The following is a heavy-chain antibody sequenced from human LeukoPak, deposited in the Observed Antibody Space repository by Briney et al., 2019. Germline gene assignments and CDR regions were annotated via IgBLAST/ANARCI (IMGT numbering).Heavy chain of an antibody. Sequence: PSETLSLTCAVYGGSFSGYYWSWIRQPPGKGLEWIGEINHSGSTNYNPSLKSRVTISVDTSKNQFSLKLSSVTAADTAVYYCARQGYCSSTSCYPPYMDVWGKGTTVTVSS. CDR3: ARQGYCSSTSCYPPYMDV. V-gene: IGHV4-34*01. CDR1: GGSFSGYY. J-gene: IGHJ6*03. D-gene: IGHD2-2*01. CDR2: INHSGST.